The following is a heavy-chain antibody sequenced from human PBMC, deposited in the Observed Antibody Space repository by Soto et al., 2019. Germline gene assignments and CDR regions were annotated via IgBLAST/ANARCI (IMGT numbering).Heavy chain of an antibody. V-gene: IGHV3-30*03. J-gene: IGHJ5*02. CDR3: ARSIAARLNWFDP. CDR1: GFTLRSYG. Sequence: RPSCAASGFTLRSYGMHWVRQAPGKGLEWVAVISYDGTNKYYVDSVKGRFTISRDNAKNSLYLQMNSLRAEDTAVYYCARSIAARLNWFDPWGQGTLVTVSS. CDR2: ISYDGTNK. D-gene: IGHD6-6*01.